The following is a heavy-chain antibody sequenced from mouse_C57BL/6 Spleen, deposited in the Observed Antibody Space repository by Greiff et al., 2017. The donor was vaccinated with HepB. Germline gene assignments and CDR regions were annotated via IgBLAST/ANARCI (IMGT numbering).Heavy chain of an antibody. Sequence: EVQVVESGGGLVKPGGSLKLSCAASGFTFSDYGMHWVRQAPEKGLEWVAYISSGSSTIYYADTVKGRFTISRDNAKNTLFLQMTSLRSEDTAMYYCARRYITTVVAWYFDVWGTGTTVTVSS. V-gene: IGHV5-17*01. CDR3: ARRYITTVVAWYFDV. D-gene: IGHD1-1*01. J-gene: IGHJ1*03. CDR1: GFTFSDYG. CDR2: ISSGSSTI.